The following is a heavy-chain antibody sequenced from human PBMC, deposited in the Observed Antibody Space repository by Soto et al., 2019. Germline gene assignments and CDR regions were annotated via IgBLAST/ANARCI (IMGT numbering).Heavy chain of an antibody. CDR2: INPNSGVT. J-gene: IGHJ6*03. CDR1: GDRFTDYY. D-gene: IGHD3-16*01. CDR3: ARERGGATATVDYYYFDMDV. Sequence: QVQLVQSGAEVKEPGASVTVSCRASGDRFTDYYMHWVRQAPGQGLEWMGWINPNSGVTKYAQKFQGWVTMTRDTSSRTVDMQLSRLRFDDTAIYYCARERGGATATVDYYYFDMDVWGTGTTVTVSS. V-gene: IGHV1-2*04.